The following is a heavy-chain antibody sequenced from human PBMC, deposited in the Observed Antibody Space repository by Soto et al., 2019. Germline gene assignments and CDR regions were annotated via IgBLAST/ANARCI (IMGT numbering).Heavy chain of an antibody. Sequence: PSETLSLTCTVSGGSITSAYWSCIRQTPGKGLEWNGYIYHTGTTNYNPSLKSRVTVSIDKSKNQFSLNLSSLTTADTAVYFCARGGNLYSTPGRAAGAFDSPGPGTLVT. CDR1: GGSITSAY. D-gene: IGHD2-2*01. CDR2: IYHTGTT. J-gene: IGHJ4*02. V-gene: IGHV4-59*01. CDR3: ARGGNLYSTPGRAAGAFDS.